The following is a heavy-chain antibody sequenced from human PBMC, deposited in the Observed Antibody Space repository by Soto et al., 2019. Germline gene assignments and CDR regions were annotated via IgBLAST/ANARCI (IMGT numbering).Heavy chain of an antibody. V-gene: IGHV3-30*18. Sequence: QVQLVESGGGVVQPGRSLRLSCAASGFTFNNYDMHWVRQSPGKGLEWVAVTSYDGNNKYYADSVKGRFTISRDNSKNTLSLQMNSLRPQDTAVYDCAKVLSVIVADSFDIWGQGTMVTVSS. CDR3: AKVLSVIVADSFDI. J-gene: IGHJ3*02. CDR2: TSYDGNNK. D-gene: IGHD3-22*01. CDR1: GFTFNNYD.